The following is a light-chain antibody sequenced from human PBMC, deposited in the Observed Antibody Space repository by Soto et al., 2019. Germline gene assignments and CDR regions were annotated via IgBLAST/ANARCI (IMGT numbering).Light chain of an antibody. V-gene: IGKV1-8*01. CDR1: QGISSY. CDR2: AAS. Sequence: IRVTQSASSFSASTGDRVTITCRASQGISSYLAWYQQKPGKAPKLLIYAASTLQSGVPSRFSGSGSGTDFTLTISCLQSEDFATYYCQQYYSYPLTFGQGTKVDIK. CDR3: QQYYSYPLT. J-gene: IGKJ1*01.